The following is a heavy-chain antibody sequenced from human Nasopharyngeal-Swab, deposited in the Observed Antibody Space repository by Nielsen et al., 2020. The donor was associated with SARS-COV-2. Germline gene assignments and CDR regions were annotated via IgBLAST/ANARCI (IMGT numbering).Heavy chain of an antibody. CDR2: IYHSGST. Sequence: GSLRPSCAVSGGPISSSHWWSWVRQPPGKGLEWIGEIYHSGSTNYNPSLKSRVTISVDKSTNQFSLKLSSVTAADTAVYYCARERWFDPWGQGTLVTVSS. CDR3: ARERWFDP. CDR1: GGPISSSHW. V-gene: IGHV4-4*02. J-gene: IGHJ5*02.